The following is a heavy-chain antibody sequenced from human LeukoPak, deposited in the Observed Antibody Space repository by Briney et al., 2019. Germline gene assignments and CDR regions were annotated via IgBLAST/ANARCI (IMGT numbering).Heavy chain of an antibody. CDR3: ATGPTQLTGTTVHY. CDR1: GYTFTSYD. J-gene: IGHJ4*02. V-gene: IGHV1-8*01. D-gene: IGHD1-20*01. Sequence: GASVKVSCKASGYTFTSYDINWVRQATGQGLEWMGWMNPNSGNTGYAQKFQGRVTMTRDTSISTAYMELSSLRSEDTAVYYCATGPTQLTGTTVHYWGQGTLVTVSS. CDR2: MNPNSGNT.